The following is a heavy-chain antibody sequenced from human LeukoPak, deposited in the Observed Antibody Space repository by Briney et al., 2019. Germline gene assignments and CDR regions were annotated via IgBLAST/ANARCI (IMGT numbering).Heavy chain of an antibody. J-gene: IGHJ3*02. CDR3: ARDLWEDAFDI. Sequence: GGSLRLSCAASGFTFSSYSMNWVRQAPGKGLEWVSSISSSSSYIYYADSVKGRFTISRDNAKNSLYLQMNSLRAEDTAVYYCARDLWEDAFDIWGQGTMVTVSS. CDR1: GFTFSSYS. CDR2: ISSSSSYI. D-gene: IGHD1-26*01. V-gene: IGHV3-21*01.